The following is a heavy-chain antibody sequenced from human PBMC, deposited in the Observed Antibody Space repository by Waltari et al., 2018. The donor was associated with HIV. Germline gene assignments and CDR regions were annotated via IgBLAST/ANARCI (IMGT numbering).Heavy chain of an antibody. CDR1: GRSISSSSYY. CDR2: LYYSGST. V-gene: IGHV4-39*01. J-gene: IGHJ2*01. CDR3: ARRPHGYFDR. Sequence: QLQLQESGPGLVKPSETLSLTCPVSGRSISSSSYYWGWIRQPPGKGLGWSVILYYSGSTYSTPALKTRGTISVDTSRNQFSLKLTSVTDADTAVYYCARRPHGYFDRWGRGTLVTVSS.